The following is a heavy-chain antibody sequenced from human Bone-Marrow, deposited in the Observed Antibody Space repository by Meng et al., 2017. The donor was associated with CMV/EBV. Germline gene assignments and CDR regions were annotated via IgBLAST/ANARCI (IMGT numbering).Heavy chain of an antibody. D-gene: IGHD4-17*01. CDR3: ARGSPDYEYYYYGMDV. CDR2: ISSSSSYI. Sequence: GESLKISCAASGFTFSSYAMHWVRQAPGKGLEWVSSISSSSSYIYYADSVKGRFTISRDNAKNSLYLQMNSLRAEDTAVYYCARGSPDYEYYYYGMDVWGQGTTVTVSS. V-gene: IGHV3-21*01. CDR1: GFTFSSYA. J-gene: IGHJ6*02.